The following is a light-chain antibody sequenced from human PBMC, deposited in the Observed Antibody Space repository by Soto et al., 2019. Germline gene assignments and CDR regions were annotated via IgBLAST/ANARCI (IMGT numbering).Light chain of an antibody. CDR2: DVT. CDR3: TSYTSSITYV. V-gene: IGLV2-14*01. J-gene: IGLJ1*01. CDR1: SSDVGAYKY. Sequence: QSVLTQPASVSGSPGQSITISCTGTSSDVGAYKYVYWYQQHPGKAPKLMISDVTNRPSGVSNRFSGSKSGNTASLTISGLQTEDEADYYCTSYTSSITYVFGTGTKLTVL.